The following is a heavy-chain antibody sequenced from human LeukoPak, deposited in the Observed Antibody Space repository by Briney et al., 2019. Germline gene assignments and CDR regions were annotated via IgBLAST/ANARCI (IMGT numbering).Heavy chain of an antibody. J-gene: IGHJ4*02. CDR1: GFTFSTYD. CDR3: AKAPDCSGGSCYSALYYFDY. D-gene: IGHD2-15*01. CDR2: ISSGSSTI. V-gene: IGHV3-48*04. Sequence: GGSLRLSCAASGFTFSTYDMNWVRQAPGKGLEWVSYISSGSSTIFYADSVKGRFTISRDNAKNSLYLQMNSLRAEDTAVYYCAKAPDCSGGSCYSALYYFDYWGQGTLVTVSS.